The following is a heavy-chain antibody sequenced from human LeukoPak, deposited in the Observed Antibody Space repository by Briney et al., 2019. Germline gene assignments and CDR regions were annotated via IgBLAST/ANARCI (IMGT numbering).Heavy chain of an antibody. CDR2: ISSSGSNI. CDR3: ARDPWGYYYDTNGYSYFDL. CDR1: GFTFSNYA. V-gene: IGHV3-48*03. J-gene: IGHJ2*01. Sequence: GGSLRLSCAASGFTFSNYAMNWVRQAPGKGLEWVSYISSSGSNILNADSVKGRFTISRDNAKSSLYLQMNSLRAEDTAVYYCARDPWGYYYDTNGYSYFDLWGRGTLVTVSS. D-gene: IGHD3-22*01.